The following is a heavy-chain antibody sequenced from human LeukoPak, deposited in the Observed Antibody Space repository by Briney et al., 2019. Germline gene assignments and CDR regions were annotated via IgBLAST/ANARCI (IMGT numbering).Heavy chain of an antibody. J-gene: IGHJ5*02. V-gene: IGHV4-59*01. Sequence: SETLSLTCTVSGGSINSYYWSWIRQSPGKGLEWIGYIYYSGSTNYNPSLKSRVTISVDTSKNQFSLKLTSVTAADTAVYYCARDGGGWSGWFDPWGQGTLVTVSS. D-gene: IGHD6-19*01. CDR1: GGSINSYY. CDR2: IYYSGST. CDR3: ARDGGGWSGWFDP.